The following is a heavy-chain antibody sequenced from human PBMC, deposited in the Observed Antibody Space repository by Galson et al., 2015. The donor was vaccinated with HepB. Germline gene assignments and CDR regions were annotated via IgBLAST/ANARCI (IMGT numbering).Heavy chain of an antibody. CDR3: AKAGGGATTTRLGRYYYMDG. D-gene: IGHD1-26*01. V-gene: IGHV3-30*18. CDR2: ISYDGSNK. Sequence: SLRLSCAASGFTFSSYGMHWVRQAPGKGLEWVAVISYDGSNKYYADSVKGRFTISRDNSKNTLYLQMNSLSAEDTAVYYCAKAGGGATTTRLGRYYYMDGWGKATTVTVSS. CDR1: GFTFSSYG. J-gene: IGHJ6*03.